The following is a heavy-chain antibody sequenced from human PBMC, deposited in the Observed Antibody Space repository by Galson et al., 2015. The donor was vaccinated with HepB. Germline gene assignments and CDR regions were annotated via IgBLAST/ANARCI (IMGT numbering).Heavy chain of an antibody. CDR2: ISGSGGST. Sequence: SLRLSCAASGFTFSSYAMSWVRQAPGKGLEWVSAISGSGGSTYYADSVKGRFTISRDNSKNTLYLQMNSLRAEDTAVYYCAREIQWIQLFQDVWGQGTTVTVSS. V-gene: IGHV3-23*01. J-gene: IGHJ6*02. D-gene: IGHD5-18*01. CDR1: GFTFSSYA. CDR3: AREIQWIQLFQDV.